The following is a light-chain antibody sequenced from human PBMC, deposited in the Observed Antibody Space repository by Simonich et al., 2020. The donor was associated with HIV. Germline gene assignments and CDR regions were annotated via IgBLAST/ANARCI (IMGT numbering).Light chain of an antibody. CDR3: QQSYSSLSYT. Sequence: DIQMTQSPSSLSASVGDRVTITCRASQSISSYLNWYQQKPGKAPKLLIYAASNLQSGVPSRFSGSGSGTDFTLTISSLQPEDFATYYCQQSYSSLSYTFGLGTKLEIK. CDR2: AAS. J-gene: IGKJ2*01. CDR1: QSISSY. V-gene: IGKV1-39*01.